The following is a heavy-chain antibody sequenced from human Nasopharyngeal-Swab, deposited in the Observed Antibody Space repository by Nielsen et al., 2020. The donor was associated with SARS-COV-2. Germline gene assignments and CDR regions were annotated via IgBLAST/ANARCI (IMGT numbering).Heavy chain of an antibody. V-gene: IGHV1-2*04. CDR2: INPNSGGT. J-gene: IGHJ3*02. CDR1: GYTFTGYY. D-gene: IGHD2-21*02. Sequence: ASVKVSCKASGYTFTGYYMHWVRQAPGQGLEWMGWINPNSGGTNYAQKFQGWVTMTRDTSISTAYMELSRLRPDDTAVYYCARSHIVVVTDAFDIWGQGTMVTVSS. CDR3: ARSHIVVVTDAFDI.